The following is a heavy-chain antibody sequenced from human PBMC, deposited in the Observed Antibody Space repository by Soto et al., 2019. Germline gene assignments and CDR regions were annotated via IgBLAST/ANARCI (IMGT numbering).Heavy chain of an antibody. D-gene: IGHD2-15*01. CDR3: ARTGGNDYYYYYGMDV. CDR2: IYYSGST. V-gene: IGHV4-59*06. Sequence: SETLSLTCTVSGGSISDYFWSWIRQPPGKGLEWIGYIYYSGSTYYNPSLKSRVTISVDTSKNQFSLKLSSVTAADTAVYYCARTGGNDYYYYYGMDVWGQGTTVTVSS. CDR1: GGSISDYF. J-gene: IGHJ6*02.